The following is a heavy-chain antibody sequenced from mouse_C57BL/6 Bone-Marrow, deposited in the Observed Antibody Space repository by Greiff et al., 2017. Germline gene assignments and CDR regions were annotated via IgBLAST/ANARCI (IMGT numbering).Heavy chain of an antibody. D-gene: IGHD1-1*01. J-gene: IGHJ4*01. CDR1: GYTFTDYY. V-gene: IGHV1-26*01. CDR3: ASSSIYYYGLYAMDY. Sequence: EVQLQQSGPELVKPGASVKISCKASGYTFTDYYMNWVKQSHGKSLEWIGDINPNNGGTSYNQKFKGKATLTVDKSSSTAYMELRSLTSEDSAVYYCASSSIYYYGLYAMDYWGQGTSVTVSS. CDR2: INPNNGGT.